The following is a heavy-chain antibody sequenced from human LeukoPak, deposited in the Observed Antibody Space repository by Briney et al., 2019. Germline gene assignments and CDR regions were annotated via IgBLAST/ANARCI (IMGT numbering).Heavy chain of an antibody. J-gene: IGHJ4*02. CDR2: FDPEEGEA. V-gene: IGHV1-24*01. CDR1: GYTLTEIS. D-gene: IGHD3-10*01. Sequence: ASVKVSCKVSGYTLTEISMHWVRQAPGKGLEWLGGFDPEEGEAIYAQKIQGRVTMTEETSTDTAYFELSSLRYEDTAVYYCATGKKGAYNYGAGSLDYWGQGTLVTVSS. CDR3: ATGKKGAYNYGAGSLDY.